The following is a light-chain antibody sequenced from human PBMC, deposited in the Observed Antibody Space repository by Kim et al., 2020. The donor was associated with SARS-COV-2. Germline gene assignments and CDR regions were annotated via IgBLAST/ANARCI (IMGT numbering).Light chain of an antibody. Sequence: QSVTLPRPGTNMGVGGYNYVSLHQQHPGKAPKLLIYGVNKRPSGVPKRFPGSKSGNPASLTVSGLQAEDEADYYCSSYAGTNNFYVFGTGTKVTVL. CDR3: SSYAGTNNFYV. V-gene: IGLV2-8*01. CDR1: NMGVGGYNY. J-gene: IGLJ1*01. CDR2: GVN.